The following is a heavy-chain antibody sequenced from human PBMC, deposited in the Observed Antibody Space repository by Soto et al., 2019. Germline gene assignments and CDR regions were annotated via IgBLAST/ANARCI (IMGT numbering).Heavy chain of an antibody. V-gene: IGHV3-15*01. CDR3: STYTYGYIPL. CDR2: IKSKTEGGTT. J-gene: IGHJ4*02. Sequence: EVQLVESGGGLVKPGESLRLSCAASGFTLSNPWMTWVRQAPGKGLAWVGRIKSKTEGGTTDYAAPVKGRFTISRDDSKNTLYLQMNSLNAVDTAVYYCSTYTYGYIPLWGQGARVTVSS. CDR1: GFTLSNPW. D-gene: IGHD5-18*01.